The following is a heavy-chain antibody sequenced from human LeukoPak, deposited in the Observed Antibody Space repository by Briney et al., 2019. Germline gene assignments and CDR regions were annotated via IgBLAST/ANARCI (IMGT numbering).Heavy chain of an antibody. J-gene: IGHJ4*02. Sequence: GGSLRLSCAPSGFPYSSLDIIWVRQAPGKGLEWVSAVSGYGSVTYYADSVKGRFTISRDNSENTVSLEMTSLRGEDTAVYYCAQEWGGWRVYCGQGNLVTVSS. D-gene: IGHD3-16*01. V-gene: IGHV3-23*01. CDR1: GFPYSSLD. CDR2: VSGYGSVT. CDR3: AQEWGGWRVY.